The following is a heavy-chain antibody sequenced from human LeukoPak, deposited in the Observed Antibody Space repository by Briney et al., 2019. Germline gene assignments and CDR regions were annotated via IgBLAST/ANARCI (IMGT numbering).Heavy chain of an antibody. J-gene: IGHJ5*02. CDR2: IIPIFGTA. Sequence: SVKVSCKASGGTFSSYAIRWVRQAPGQGLEWMGRIIPIFGTANYAQMFQGRVTITTDESTSTAYMELSSLRSEDTAVYYCARDLYSSWYLSNWFDPWGQGTLVTVSS. V-gene: IGHV1-69*05. CDR3: ARDLYSSWYLSNWFDP. D-gene: IGHD6-13*01. CDR1: GGTFSSYA.